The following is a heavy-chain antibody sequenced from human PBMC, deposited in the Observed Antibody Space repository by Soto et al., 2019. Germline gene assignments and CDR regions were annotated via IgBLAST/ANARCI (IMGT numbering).Heavy chain of an antibody. CDR2: MNPNNGDT. J-gene: IGHJ5*02. Sequence: QVQLVQSGAEVKKPGASVKVSCKASGYTFTSYDVNWVRQAPGQGLEWMGWMNPNNGDTGYAQKFQGRVTRTRTTPISTAYMELTSLTSEDTAVYYCGRGRTEFSTGGWGWFDPWGQGTLVTVSS. D-gene: IGHD6-19*01. V-gene: IGHV1-8*01. CDR3: GRGRTEFSTGGWGWFDP. CDR1: GYTFTSYD.